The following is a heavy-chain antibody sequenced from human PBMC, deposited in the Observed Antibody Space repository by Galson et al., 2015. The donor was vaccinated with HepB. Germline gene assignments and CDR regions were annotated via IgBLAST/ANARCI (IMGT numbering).Heavy chain of an antibody. V-gene: IGHV3-66*01. CDR2: IYSGGST. CDR1: GFTVSSNY. D-gene: IGHD1-26*01. Sequence: SLRLSCAASGFTVSSNYMSWVRQAPGKGLEWVSAIYSGGSTYYADSVKGRFTIHRDNSKNTLYLQMNSLRAEDTAVYYCARDGATGSYYYFGYWGQGTLVTVSS. CDR3: ARDGATGSYYYFGY. J-gene: IGHJ4*02.